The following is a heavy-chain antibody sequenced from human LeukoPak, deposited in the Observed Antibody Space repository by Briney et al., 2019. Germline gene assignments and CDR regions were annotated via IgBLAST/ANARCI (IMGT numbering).Heavy chain of an antibody. CDR1: GFTFSSYA. Sequence: GGSLRLSCAASGFTFSSYAMSWARQAPGKGLEWVSAISGSGGSTYYADSVKGRFSISRDNSKNTLYLQMNSLRAEDTAVYYCAKDGIVVVTAIPDWFDPWGQGTLVTVSS. CDR2: ISGSGGST. CDR3: AKDGIVVVTAIPDWFDP. V-gene: IGHV3-23*01. D-gene: IGHD2-21*02. J-gene: IGHJ5*02.